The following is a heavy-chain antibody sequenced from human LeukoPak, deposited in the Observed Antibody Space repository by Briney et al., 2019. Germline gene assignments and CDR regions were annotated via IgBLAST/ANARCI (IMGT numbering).Heavy chain of an antibody. Sequence: GGSLRLSCAASGFTFSSYEMNWVRQAPGKGLEWVSYISSSGSTIYYADSVKGRFTISRDNAKNSLYLQMNSLRAKDTAVYYCARGGGYCSGGSCYGIHYWGQGTLVTVSS. V-gene: IGHV3-48*03. D-gene: IGHD2-15*01. CDR3: ARGGGYCSGGSCYGIHY. CDR2: ISSSGSTI. J-gene: IGHJ4*02. CDR1: GFTFSSYE.